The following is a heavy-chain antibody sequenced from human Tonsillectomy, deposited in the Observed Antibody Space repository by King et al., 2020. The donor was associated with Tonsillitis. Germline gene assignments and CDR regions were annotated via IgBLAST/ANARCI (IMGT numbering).Heavy chain of an antibody. CDR1: GYTFTSYG. J-gene: IGHJ4*02. V-gene: IGHV1-18*01. Sequence: VQLVESGAEVKKPGASVKVSCKASGYTFTSYGISWVRQAPGQGLEWMGWISAYNGNTNYAQKLQGRVTMTTDTSTSTAYMELRSLRSDDTALYYCARDTVLQNYDILTGYFPFDYWGQGTLVTVSS. CDR2: ISAYNGNT. D-gene: IGHD3-9*01. CDR3: ARDTVLQNYDILTGYFPFDY.